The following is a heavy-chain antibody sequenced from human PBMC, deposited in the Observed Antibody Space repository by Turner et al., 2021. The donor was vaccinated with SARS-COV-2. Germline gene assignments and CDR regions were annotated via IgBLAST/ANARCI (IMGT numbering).Heavy chain of an antibody. CDR3: ARDVCSGGSCYPVDYYGMDV. Sequence: QVKLQESGPGLVKPSETLYLNCTVSGGSISSYYWSWIRQHPGKGLEWIAYIYYSGSSNYTPSLKSRVTISVDTSKIQFSLKLSSVTAAVTAVYYCARDVCSGGSCYPVDYYGMDVWCQGTTVTVSS. V-gene: IGHV4-59*01. CDR2: IYYSGSS. CDR1: GGSISSYY. D-gene: IGHD2-15*01. J-gene: IGHJ6*02.